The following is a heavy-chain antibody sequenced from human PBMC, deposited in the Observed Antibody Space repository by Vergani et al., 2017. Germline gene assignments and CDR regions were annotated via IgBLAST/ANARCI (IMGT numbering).Heavy chain of an antibody. Sequence: QVQLQQWGAGLLKPSETLSLTCAVYGGSFSGYYWSWIRQPPGKGLEWIGEINHSGSTNYNPSLKSRVTISVDTSKNQFSLTLSSVTAADTAVYYCARSYSSSSSFDIWGQGTMVTVSS. CDR3: ARSYSSSSSFDI. CDR1: GGSFSGYY. D-gene: IGHD6-6*01. J-gene: IGHJ3*02. CDR2: INHSGST. V-gene: IGHV4-34*01.